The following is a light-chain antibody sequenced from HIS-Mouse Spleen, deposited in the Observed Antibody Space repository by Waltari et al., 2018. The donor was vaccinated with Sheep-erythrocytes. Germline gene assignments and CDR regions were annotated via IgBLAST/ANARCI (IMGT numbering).Light chain of an antibody. CDR3: MHALQSPIFT. CDR1: QSLLHSNGYNY. CDR2: LGS. J-gene: IGKJ3*01. V-gene: IGKV2-28*01. Sequence: DIVMTQYPLSLPVTPGEPASISCRSSQSLLHSNGYNYLDWYLHKPGQYTQLLIYLGSNRDSGVPDRYSGSSSGTDFTLKLRRLESEDVGVYYCMHALQSPIFTLRRGTKVYIK.